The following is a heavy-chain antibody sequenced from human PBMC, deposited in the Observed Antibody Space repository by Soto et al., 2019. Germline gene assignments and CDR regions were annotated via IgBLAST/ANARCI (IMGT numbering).Heavy chain of an antibody. CDR1: GGTFSSYA. CDR2: IIPIFGTA. J-gene: IGHJ6*02. Sequence: QVQLVQSGAEVKKPGSSVKVSCKASGGTFSSYAISWVRQAPGQGLEWMGGIIPIFGTANYAQKFQGRVTITADESTSTAYMELSSLRSEDTAVYYCASRVGATTRAAVAYGMDVWGQGTTVTVSS. V-gene: IGHV1-69*01. D-gene: IGHD1-26*01. CDR3: ASRVGATTRAAVAYGMDV.